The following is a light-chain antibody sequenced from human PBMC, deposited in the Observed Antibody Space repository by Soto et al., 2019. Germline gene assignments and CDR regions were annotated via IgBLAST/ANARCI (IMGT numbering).Light chain of an antibody. J-gene: IGKJ1*01. CDR2: GAS. Sequence: ENVLTQSPGTLSLSPGERATLSCRASQSVRNNYIAWYQQKPGQAPRLLIYGASGRATGIPGRFSGSGSGTDFALTISRLEPEDFAVYYCQQYASSPTTFGLGTKVEIK. CDR3: QQYASSPTT. CDR1: QSVRNNY. V-gene: IGKV3-20*01.